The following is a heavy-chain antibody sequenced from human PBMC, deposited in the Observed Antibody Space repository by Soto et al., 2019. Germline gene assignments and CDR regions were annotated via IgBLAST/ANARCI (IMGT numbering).Heavy chain of an antibody. Sequence: QITLKESGPPLVKPTQTLTLTCTFSGFSLSTSGVGVGWIRQPPGKALEWLALIYWDDDKRYSPSLKSRLTTTKDSFINQLVLTMTSMDHRDKAKYSCANSYYYSSGYYSPGDAFYIWVHGTMVTVSS. V-gene: IGHV2-5*02. CDR1: GFSLSTSGVG. J-gene: IGHJ3*02. CDR2: IYWDDDK. CDR3: ANSYYYSSGYYSPGDAFYI. D-gene: IGHD3-22*01.